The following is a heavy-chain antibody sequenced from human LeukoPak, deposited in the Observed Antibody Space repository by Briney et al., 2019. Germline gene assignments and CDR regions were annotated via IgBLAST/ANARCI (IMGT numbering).Heavy chain of an antibody. CDR1: GASISSGNYY. V-gene: IGHV4-61*10. J-gene: IGHJ4*02. D-gene: IGHD4-11*01. CDR2: IYYSGST. Sequence: PSETLSLTCTVSGASISSGNYYWTWIRQPAGKGLEWIGYIYYSGSTNYNPSLKSRVTISVDTSKNQFSLKLSSVTAADTAVYYCARGDDYITDYWGQGTLVTVSS. CDR3: ARGDDYITDY.